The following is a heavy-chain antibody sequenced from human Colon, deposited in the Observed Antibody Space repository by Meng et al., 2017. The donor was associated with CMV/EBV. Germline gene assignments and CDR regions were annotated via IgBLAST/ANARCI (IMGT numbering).Heavy chain of an antibody. D-gene: IGHD2-15*01. V-gene: IGHV1-2*02. J-gene: IGHJ4*02. Sequence: GPDMREPGASVKVSFKASGHTFTADFIHWVRQAPGQGLEWMRWINHYSSDTIYAPKFEVGVTMTRDASITTTDLELRSIQSDDTAVYYCGTIGGDFDYWGQGTLVTVSS. CDR2: INHYSSDT. CDR3: GTIGGDFDY. CDR1: GHTFTADF.